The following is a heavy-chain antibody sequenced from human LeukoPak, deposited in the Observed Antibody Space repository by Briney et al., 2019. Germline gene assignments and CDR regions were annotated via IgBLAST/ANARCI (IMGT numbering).Heavy chain of an antibody. CDR3: ARGGDDILTGYKLPSAFDI. Sequence: GRSLRLSCAASGFTFSSYAMHWVRQAPGKGLEWVAVISYDGSNKYYADSVKGRFTISRDSSKNTLYLQMNSLRAEDTAVYYCARGGDDILTGYKLPSAFDIWGQGTMVTVSS. CDR1: GFTFSSYA. V-gene: IGHV3-30-3*01. CDR2: ISYDGSNK. D-gene: IGHD3-9*01. J-gene: IGHJ3*02.